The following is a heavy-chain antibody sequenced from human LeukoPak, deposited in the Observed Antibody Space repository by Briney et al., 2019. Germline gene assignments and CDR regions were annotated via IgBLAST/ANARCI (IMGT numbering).Heavy chain of an antibody. D-gene: IGHD3-9*01. CDR2: INPNSGGT. Sequence: ASVKVSRKASGYTFTGYYMHWVRQAPGQGLEWMGWINPNSGGTNYAQKFQGRVTMTRDTSISTAYMELSRLRSDDTAVYYCAREPTLLRYFDWSTHWFDPWGQGTLVTVSS. J-gene: IGHJ5*02. CDR1: GYTFTGYY. CDR3: AREPTLLRYFDWSTHWFDP. V-gene: IGHV1-2*02.